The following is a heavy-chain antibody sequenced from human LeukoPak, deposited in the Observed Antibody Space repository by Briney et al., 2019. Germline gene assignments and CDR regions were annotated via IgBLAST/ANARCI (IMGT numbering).Heavy chain of an antibody. V-gene: IGHV4-34*01. CDR1: GGSFSGYY. CDR3: AGRMVRGVFPERRLNWFDP. J-gene: IGHJ5*02. Sequence: SETLSLTCAVYGGSFSGYYWSWIRQPPGKGLEWIGEINHSGSTNYNPSLKSRVTISVDTSKNQFSLRLSSVTAADAAVYYCAGRMVRGVFPERRLNWFDPWGQGTLVTVSS. CDR2: INHSGST. D-gene: IGHD3-10*01.